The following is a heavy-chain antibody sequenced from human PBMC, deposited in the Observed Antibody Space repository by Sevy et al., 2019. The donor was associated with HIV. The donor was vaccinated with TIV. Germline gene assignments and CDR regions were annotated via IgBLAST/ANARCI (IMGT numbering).Heavy chain of an antibody. V-gene: IGHV3-15*01. CDR1: GFTFNNAW. Sequence: GGSLRLSCAVSGFTFNNAWMNWVRQAPGTGLQWLGLIKSKIDGETTDYAAPVKGRFTISRDDSKNTLYLQMNSLKIEDTAVYYCAPAPGYYDSAPFDYWGPGTLVTVSS. CDR2: IKSKIDGETT. D-gene: IGHD3-22*01. CDR3: APAPGYYDSAPFDY. J-gene: IGHJ4*02.